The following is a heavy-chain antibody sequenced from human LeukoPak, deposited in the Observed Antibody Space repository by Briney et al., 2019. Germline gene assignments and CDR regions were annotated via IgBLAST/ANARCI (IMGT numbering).Heavy chain of an antibody. Sequence: GGSLRLSRAASGFTFSSYWMNWVRQAPGKGLEWVASIKQDGSEKYFVDSVKGRFTISRDNAKNSLYLQMNSLRAEDTAVYYCARDGPAAGLYFDYWGQGTLVTVSS. CDR3: ARDGPAAGLYFDY. CDR1: GFTFSSYW. J-gene: IGHJ4*02. V-gene: IGHV3-7*01. D-gene: IGHD6-13*01. CDR2: IKQDGSEK.